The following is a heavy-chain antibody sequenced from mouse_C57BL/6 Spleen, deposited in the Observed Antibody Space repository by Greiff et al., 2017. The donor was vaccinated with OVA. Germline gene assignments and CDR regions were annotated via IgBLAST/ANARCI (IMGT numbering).Heavy chain of an antibody. CDR1: GFTFSDYY. CDR3: ARPRYDYDGYYFDY. Sequence: EVKVEESGGGLVQPGGSLKLSCAASGFTFSDYYMYWVRQTPEKRLEWVAYISNGGGSTYYPDTVKGRFTISRDNAKNTLYLQMSRLKSEDTAMYYCARPRYDYDGYYFDYWGQGTTLTVSS. J-gene: IGHJ2*01. D-gene: IGHD2-4*01. CDR2: ISNGGGST. V-gene: IGHV5-12*01.